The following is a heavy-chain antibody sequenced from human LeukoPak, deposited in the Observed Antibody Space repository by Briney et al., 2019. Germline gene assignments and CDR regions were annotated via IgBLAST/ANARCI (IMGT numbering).Heavy chain of an antibody. Sequence: PSETLSLTCTVSGGSISSGDYYWSWIRQPPGKGLEWIGYIYYSGSTYYNSSLKSRVTISVDTSKNQFSLKLSSVTAADTAVYYCARDPGIAAAGLDYWGQGTLVTVSS. CDR2: IYYSGST. V-gene: IGHV4-30-4*08. D-gene: IGHD6-13*01. CDR3: ARDPGIAAAGLDY. CDR1: GGSISSGDYY. J-gene: IGHJ4*02.